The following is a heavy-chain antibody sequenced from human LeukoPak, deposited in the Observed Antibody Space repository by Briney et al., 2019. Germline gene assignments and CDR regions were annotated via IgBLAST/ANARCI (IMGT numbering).Heavy chain of an antibody. Sequence: GGSLRLSCAASGFTFSSYAMHWVRQDPGKGLEWVAFIRYDGSDKYYSDSVKGRFTISRDYSKNTLYLQMNSLRAEDTAVYYCAKDIGQQLVRGADYWGQGTLVTGSS. CDR3: AKDIGQQLVRGADY. J-gene: IGHJ4*02. CDR1: GFTFSSYA. V-gene: IGHV3-30*02. D-gene: IGHD6-13*01. CDR2: IRYDGSDK.